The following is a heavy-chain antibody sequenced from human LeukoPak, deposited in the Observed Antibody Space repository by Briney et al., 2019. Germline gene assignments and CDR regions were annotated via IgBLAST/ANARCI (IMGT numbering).Heavy chain of an antibody. V-gene: IGHV3-7*01. J-gene: IGHJ4*02. CDR2: IKKDGSEK. Sequence: GGSLRLSCAASGFTFSSHRMSWVRQAPGKGLEWVANIKKDGSEKYYVDSVKGRFTISRDNAKTSLYLQMNSLRAEDTAVYYCARDLSGITGYTYGRGIDYWGQGTLVAVSS. CDR3: ARDLSGITGYTYGRGIDY. CDR1: GFTFSSHR. D-gene: IGHD5-18*01.